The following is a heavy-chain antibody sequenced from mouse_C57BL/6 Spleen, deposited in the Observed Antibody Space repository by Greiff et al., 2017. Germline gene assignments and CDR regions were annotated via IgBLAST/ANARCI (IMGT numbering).Heavy chain of an antibody. J-gene: IGHJ3*01. V-gene: IGHV5-17*01. CDR1: GFTFSDYG. D-gene: IGHD2-4*01. CDR3: ARPYYDYDAAY. CDR2: ISSGSSTI. Sequence: EVKLMESGGGLVKPGGSLKLSCAASGFTFSDYGMHWVRQAPEKGLEWVAYISSGSSTIYYADTVKGRFTISRDNAKNTLFLQMTSLRSEDTAMYYCARPYYDYDAAYWGQGTLVTVSA.